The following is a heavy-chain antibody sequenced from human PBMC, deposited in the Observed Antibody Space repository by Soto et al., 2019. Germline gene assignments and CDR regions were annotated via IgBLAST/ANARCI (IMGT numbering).Heavy chain of an antibody. D-gene: IGHD6-13*01. CDR2: INPSSGGT. J-gene: IGHJ5*02. Sequence: ASVKVSCKASGYPLTAKYLHWVRQAPGQGLEWMGWINPSSGGTKDAQKFRGRVTMTRDTSISAAYMELSRLTSDDTAAYYCAKGGSSWTEWFDPWGQGTLVTVSS. CDR3: AKGGSSWTEWFDP. V-gene: IGHV1-2*02. CDR1: GYPLTAKY.